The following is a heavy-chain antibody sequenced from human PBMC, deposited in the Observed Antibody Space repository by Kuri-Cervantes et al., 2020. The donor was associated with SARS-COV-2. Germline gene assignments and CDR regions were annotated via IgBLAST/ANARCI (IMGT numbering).Heavy chain of an antibody. CDR3: ARDAYCGGDCYSRGNRNDAFDI. V-gene: IGHV4-59*12. J-gene: IGHJ3*02. CDR1: GCSISGYY. CDR2: INYSGST. Sequence: GSLRLSCTASGCSISGYYWSWIRQPPGKGLEWIGYINYSGSTNYNPALKSRVTKSVDTSKNQFYLKLSSVTAADTAVYYCARDAYCGGDCYSRGNRNDAFDIWGQGKMVTVSS. D-gene: IGHD2-21*02.